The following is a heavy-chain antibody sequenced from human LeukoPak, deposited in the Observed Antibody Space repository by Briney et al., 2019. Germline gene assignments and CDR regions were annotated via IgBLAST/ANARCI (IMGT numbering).Heavy chain of an antibody. Sequence: PGGSLRLSCAASGFTFSSYSMNWVRQAPGKGLEWVSSISSSSSYIYYADSVKGRFTISRDNAKNSLYLQMNSLRAEDTAVYYCARDAPKSRAAGGKNWFDPWGQGTLVTVS. J-gene: IGHJ5*02. CDR1: GFTFSSYS. V-gene: IGHV3-21*01. CDR3: ARDAPKSRAAGGKNWFDP. CDR2: ISSSSSYI. D-gene: IGHD6-13*01.